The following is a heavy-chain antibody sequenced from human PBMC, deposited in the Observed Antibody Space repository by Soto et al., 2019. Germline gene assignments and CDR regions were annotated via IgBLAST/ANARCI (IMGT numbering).Heavy chain of an antibody. CDR3: ARGEYYGSGNYFDY. CDR2: FYHSGST. Sequence: XGTLSLTRAVSGHSISSGYHWCWIRQPPGKGLEWIGSFYHSGSTYYNPSLKSRVTISVDTSKNQFSLKLSSVTAADTAVYYCARGEYYGSGNYFDYWGQGTLVTVSS. CDR1: GHSISSGYH. V-gene: IGHV4-38-2*01. D-gene: IGHD3-10*01. J-gene: IGHJ4*02.